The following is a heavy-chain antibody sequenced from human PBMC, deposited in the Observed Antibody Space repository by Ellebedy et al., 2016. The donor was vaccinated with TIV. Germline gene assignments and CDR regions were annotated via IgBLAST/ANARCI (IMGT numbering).Heavy chain of an antibody. Sequence: ASVKVSXXASGYTFTGYYMHWVRQAPGQGLEWMGWINPNSGGTNYAQKFQGRVTMTRNTSISTAYMELSSLRSEDTAVYYCARKLACDYWGQGTLVTVSS. CDR3: ARKLACDY. V-gene: IGHV1-2*02. CDR1: GYTFTGYY. CDR2: INPNSGGT. J-gene: IGHJ4*02.